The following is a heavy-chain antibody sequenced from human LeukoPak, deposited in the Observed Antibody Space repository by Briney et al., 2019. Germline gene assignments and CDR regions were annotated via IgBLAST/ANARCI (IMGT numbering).Heavy chain of an antibody. CDR2: ISAYNGNT. J-gene: IGHJ2*01. Sequence: ASVKVSCKASGYTFTSYGISWVRQAPGQGLEWMGWISAYNGNTNYAQKLQGRVTMTTDTSTSTAYMELRSLRSDDTAVYYCAWYYYDSSGSDWYFDLWGRGTLVTVSS. D-gene: IGHD3-22*01. V-gene: IGHV1-18*01. CDR1: GYTFTSYG. CDR3: AWYYYDSSGSDWYFDL.